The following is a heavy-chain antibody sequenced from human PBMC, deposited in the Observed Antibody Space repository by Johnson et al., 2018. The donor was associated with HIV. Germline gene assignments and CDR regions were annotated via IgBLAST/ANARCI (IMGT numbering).Heavy chain of an antibody. CDR2: IYSGGST. D-gene: IGHD2-2*01. V-gene: IGHV3-53*01. CDR3: ARAPLGYCSSSTCITDAFDV. Sequence: VHLVESGGGLIQPGGSLRLSCAASGFTVSSNYRNWVRQAPGKGLEWVSLIYSGGSTNYADSVKGRFTISRDNSKNTLYLQMNSLRAGGTAVYYCARAPLGYCSSSTCITDAFDVWGQGTMVTVSS. CDR1: GFTVSSNY. J-gene: IGHJ3*01.